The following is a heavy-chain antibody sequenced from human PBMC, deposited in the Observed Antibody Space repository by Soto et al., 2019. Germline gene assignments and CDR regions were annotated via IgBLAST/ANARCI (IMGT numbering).Heavy chain of an antibody. CDR3: ASQTYDSSGYYDDY. V-gene: IGHV4-39*07. CDR2: DYYSGST. D-gene: IGHD3-22*01. J-gene: IGHJ4*02. CDR1: GGSVRSWSFY. Sequence: SETLSLTCTASGGSVRSWSFYWGLVSQPPGKGLEWIGSDYYSGSTYYNPSVERRVPISVDTSKNQFSLKLSSVTAADTAVYYCASQTYDSSGYYDDYWGQGTLVTVSS.